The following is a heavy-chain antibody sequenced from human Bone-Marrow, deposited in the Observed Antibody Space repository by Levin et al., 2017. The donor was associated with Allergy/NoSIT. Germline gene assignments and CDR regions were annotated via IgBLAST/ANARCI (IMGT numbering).Heavy chain of an antibody. CDR1: GATVNSRKYL. CDR3: ARDTGAVLGFDI. J-gene: IGHJ3*02. Sequence: MPSETLSLTCNVSGATVNSRKYLWTWIRQPPGKRLEWIASIYYSGDTNYNPSLKSRLTISVDWSKNQFYLRLTSVTAADTAVYYCARDTGAVLGFDIWGQGTMVTVSS. D-gene: IGHD3-10*02. CDR2: IYYSGDT. V-gene: IGHV4-61*01.